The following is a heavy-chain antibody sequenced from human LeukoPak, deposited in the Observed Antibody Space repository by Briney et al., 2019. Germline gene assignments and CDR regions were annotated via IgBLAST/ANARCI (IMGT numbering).Heavy chain of an antibody. V-gene: IGHV3-23*01. D-gene: IGHD2-21*02. CDR3: AKEAAAILWHYYYYMDV. J-gene: IGHJ6*03. Sequence: GGSLRLSCVASGFTFSSYAMSWVRQAPGKGLEWVSAISGSGSSTYYADSVKGRFTISRDNSKNTLYLQMNSLRAEDTAVYYCAKEAAAILWHYYYYMDVWGKGTTVAVSS. CDR1: GFTFSSYA. CDR2: ISGSGSST.